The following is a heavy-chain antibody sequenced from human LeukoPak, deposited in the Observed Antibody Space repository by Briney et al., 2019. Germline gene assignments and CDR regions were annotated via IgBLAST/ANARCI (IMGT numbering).Heavy chain of an antibody. Sequence: GESLKISCRGSGYNFTRYLIDRVRQMPGKGLEWMGIIYTGDSDTRYSPSFQGQVTISADKSISTAYLQWSSLKASHTAMYYCGRLGGLVPYYFDYWGQGTLVTVSS. J-gene: IGHJ4*02. D-gene: IGHD6-19*01. CDR1: GYNFTRYL. V-gene: IGHV5-51*01. CDR2: IYTGDSDT. CDR3: GRLGGLVPYYFDY.